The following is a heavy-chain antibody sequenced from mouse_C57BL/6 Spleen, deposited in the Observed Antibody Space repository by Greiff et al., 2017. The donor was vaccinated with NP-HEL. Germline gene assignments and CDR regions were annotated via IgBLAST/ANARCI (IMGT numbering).Heavy chain of an antibody. CDR3: ARSDTTVVAPFDY. D-gene: IGHD1-1*01. Sequence: QVQLQQPGAELVMPGASVKLSCKASGYTFTSYWMHWVKQRPGQGLEWIGEIDPSDSYTNYNQKFKGKSTLTVDKSSSTAYMQLSSLTSEDSAVYYCARSDTTVVAPFDYWGQGTTLTVSS. CDR2: IDPSDSYT. CDR1: GYTFTSYW. J-gene: IGHJ2*01. V-gene: IGHV1-69*01.